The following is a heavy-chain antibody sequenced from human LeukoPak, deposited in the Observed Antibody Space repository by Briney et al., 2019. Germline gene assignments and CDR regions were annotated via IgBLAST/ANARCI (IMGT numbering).Heavy chain of an antibody. V-gene: IGHV3-21*01. CDR2: ISTSSSYI. CDR1: GFTFSSYS. J-gene: IGHJ4*02. CDR3: ARDLSGVTGYTYGRGIDY. D-gene: IGHD5-18*01. Sequence: GGSLRLSCTASGFTFSSYSMNWVRQAPGKGLEWVSSISTSSSYIYYADSVKGRFTISRDNAKTSLYLQMNSLRAEDTAVYYCARDLSGVTGYTYGRGIDYWGQGTLVTVSS.